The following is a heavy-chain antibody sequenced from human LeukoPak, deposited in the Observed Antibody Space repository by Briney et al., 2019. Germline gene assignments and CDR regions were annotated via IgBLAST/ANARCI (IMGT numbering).Heavy chain of an antibody. CDR1: GFIVSGTY. Sequence: GSLRLSCAASGFIVSGTYMTWIRQPPGKGLEWIGEINHSGSTNYNPSLKSRVTISVDTSKNQFSLKLSSVTAADTAVYYCARAPFYASAVADHDAFDIWGQGTMVTVSS. CDR2: INHSGST. J-gene: IGHJ3*02. D-gene: IGHD6-19*01. CDR3: ARAPFYASAVADHDAFDI. V-gene: IGHV4-34*01.